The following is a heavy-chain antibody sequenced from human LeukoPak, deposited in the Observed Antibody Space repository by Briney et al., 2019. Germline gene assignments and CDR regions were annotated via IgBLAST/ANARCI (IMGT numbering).Heavy chain of an antibody. CDR1: GFTFSACA. CDR3: ARRDSYYYDSSGYYSWFDP. CDR2: ISSSSSYI. Sequence: PGGSLRLSCVASGFTFSACAMTWVRQAPGKGLEWVSSISSSSSYIYYADSVKGRFTISRDNAKNSLYLQMNSLRAEDTAVYYCARRDSYYYDSSGYYSWFDPWGQGTLVTVSS. D-gene: IGHD3-22*01. V-gene: IGHV3-21*01. J-gene: IGHJ5*02.